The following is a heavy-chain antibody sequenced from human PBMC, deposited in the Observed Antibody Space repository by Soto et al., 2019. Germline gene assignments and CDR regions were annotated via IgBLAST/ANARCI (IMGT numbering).Heavy chain of an antibody. CDR2: IRSSRTNI. CDR1: GFTFSSYD. CDR3: ALGFSGYDY. D-gene: IGHD5-12*01. J-gene: IGHJ4*02. Sequence: EVQLLESGGGLVQPGGSLRLSCAASGFTFSSYDMTWVRKAPGKRLEWVSGIRSSRTNIYYAESVKGRFTISRDNSKNTLYLQMNSLRAEDTALYYCALGFSGYDYWGQGTLVTVSS. V-gene: IGHV3-23*01.